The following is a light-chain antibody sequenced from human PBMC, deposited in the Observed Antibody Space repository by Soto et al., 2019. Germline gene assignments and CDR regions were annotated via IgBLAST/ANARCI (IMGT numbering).Light chain of an antibody. J-gene: IGKJ1*01. Sequence: ERVMTQSPATLSVSPGERATLSCRASQSVSSNLAWYQQKVGQAPRLLIYDASTRATGVPARFSGSGSGTEFTLTISSLQSEDFAVYYCQQYSNWPETFGQGTKVDIK. CDR1: QSVSSN. V-gene: IGKV3-15*01. CDR3: QQYSNWPET. CDR2: DAS.